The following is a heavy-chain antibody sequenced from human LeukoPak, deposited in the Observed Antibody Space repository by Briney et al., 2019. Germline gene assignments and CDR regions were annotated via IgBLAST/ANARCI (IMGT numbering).Heavy chain of an antibody. CDR2: IYYSGST. J-gene: IGHJ4*02. CDR1: GGSLSSSSYY. Sequence: PSETLSLTCTVSGGSLSSSSYYWGWLRQPPGKGLEWIGSIYYSGSTYYNPSLKSRVTISVDTSKNQFSLKLSSVTAADTAVYYCARALLGSSGYYFDYWGQGTLVTVSS. CDR3: ARALLGSSGYYFDY. D-gene: IGHD3-22*01. V-gene: IGHV4-39*01.